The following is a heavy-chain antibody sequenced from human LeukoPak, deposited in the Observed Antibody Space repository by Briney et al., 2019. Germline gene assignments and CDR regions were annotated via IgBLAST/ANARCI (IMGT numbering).Heavy chain of an antibody. Sequence: GGSLRLSCAASGFSFATYAMTWVRQAPGKGLEWVSAIADSGGVTYYADSVKGRFSISRDNSKNTLYLQMDSLRGEDTAVYYCAKDFRIGYSAHFDYWGQGALVTVSS. CDR1: GFSFATYA. CDR2: IADSGGVT. D-gene: IGHD2-21*01. CDR3: AKDFRIGYSAHFDY. V-gene: IGHV3-23*01. J-gene: IGHJ4*02.